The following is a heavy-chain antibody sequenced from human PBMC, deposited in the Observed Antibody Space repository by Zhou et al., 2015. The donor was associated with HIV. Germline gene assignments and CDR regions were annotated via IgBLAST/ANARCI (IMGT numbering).Heavy chain of an antibody. V-gene: IGHV1-69*06. J-gene: IGHJ6*02. D-gene: IGHD5-12*01. CDR2: IIPIFGTA. Sequence: QVQLVQSGAEVKKPGSSVKVSCKASGGTFSSYAISWVRQAPGQGLEWMGGIIPIFGTANYAQKFQGRVTITADKSTSTAYMELSSLRSEDTAVYYCARAGVATADPDYYYYGMDVWGQGTTVTVSS. CDR1: GGTFSSYA. CDR3: ARAGVATADPDYYYYGMDV.